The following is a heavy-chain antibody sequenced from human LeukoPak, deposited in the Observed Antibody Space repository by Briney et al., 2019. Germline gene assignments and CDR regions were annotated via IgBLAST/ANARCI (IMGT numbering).Heavy chain of an antibody. CDR2: VKSKTDGGTT. CDR1: VFTFSNAW. CDR3: TAVDFDY. Sequence: PGGSLRLSCAASVFTFSNAWMAWVRQAPGKGLEWVGRVKSKTDGGTTDYAVPVKGRFTISREDSENTLYLQMNSLKTEDTAVYYCTAVDFDYWGQGTLVTVSS. D-gene: IGHD4-23*01. V-gene: IGHV3-15*01. J-gene: IGHJ4*02.